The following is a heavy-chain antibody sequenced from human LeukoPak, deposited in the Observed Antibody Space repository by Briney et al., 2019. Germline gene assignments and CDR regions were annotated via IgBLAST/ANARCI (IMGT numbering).Heavy chain of an antibody. Sequence: ASVKVSCKASGYTFTSYYMHWVRQAPGQGLEWMGIINPSGGSTSYAQKFQGRVTMTRDTSTSTVYMELSSLRSEDTAVYYCARCQIEYSSSFTFDYWGQGTLVTVSS. J-gene: IGHJ4*02. CDR2: INPSGGST. D-gene: IGHD6-6*01. V-gene: IGHV1-46*01. CDR1: GYTFTSYY. CDR3: ARCQIEYSSSFTFDY.